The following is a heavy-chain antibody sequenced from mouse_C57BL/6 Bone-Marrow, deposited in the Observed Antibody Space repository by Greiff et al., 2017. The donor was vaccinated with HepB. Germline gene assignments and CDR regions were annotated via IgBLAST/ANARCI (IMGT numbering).Heavy chain of an antibody. CDR1: GFNIKDDY. Sequence: VQLQQSGAELVRPGASVKLSCTASGFNIKDDYMHWVKQRPEQGLEWIGWIDPENGDTEYASKFQGKATITADTSSNTAYLQLSSLTSEYTAVYYCTSDGYYFYWGQGTTLTVSS. CDR2: IDPENGDT. D-gene: IGHD2-3*01. J-gene: IGHJ2*01. CDR3: TSDGYYFY. V-gene: IGHV14-4*01.